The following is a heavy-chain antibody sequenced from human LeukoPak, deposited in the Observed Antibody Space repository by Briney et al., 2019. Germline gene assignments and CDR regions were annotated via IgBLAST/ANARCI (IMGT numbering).Heavy chain of an antibody. D-gene: IGHD6-19*01. V-gene: IGHV4-59*08. CDR2: IYYSGST. CDR3: ATWGIAVAGTFDY. J-gene: IGHJ4*02. CDR1: GGSISSSY. Sequence: SETLSLTCTVSGGSISSSYWSWIRHPPGKGLEGIGYIYYSGSTNYNPSFKSRVAISVDTSKNQFSLKLSSVTAADTAVYYCATWGIAVAGTFDYWGQGTLVTVST.